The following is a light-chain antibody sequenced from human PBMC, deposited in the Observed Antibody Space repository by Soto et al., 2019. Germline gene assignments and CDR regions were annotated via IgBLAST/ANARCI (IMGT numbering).Light chain of an antibody. CDR1: QSISSW. CDR3: QQYNTYPLT. J-gene: IGKJ4*01. Sequence: DIQMTQSPSTLSASVGDRVTITCRASQSISSWLAWYQQKPGKAPKLLIYKASSLESGVPSRVSGSESGTEFTLNISSLQPDDFATYYCQQYNTYPLTFGGGSKVEIK. V-gene: IGKV1-5*03. CDR2: KAS.